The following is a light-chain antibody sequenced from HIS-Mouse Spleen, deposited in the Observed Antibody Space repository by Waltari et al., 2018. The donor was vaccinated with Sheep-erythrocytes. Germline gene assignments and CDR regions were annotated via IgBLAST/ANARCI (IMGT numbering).Light chain of an antibody. V-gene: IGLV2-18*02. CDR1: SSDVGSYNR. Sequence: QSALTQPPSVSGSPGQSVTISCTGTSSDVGSYNRVSWYQQPPGTAPTLMIYEVSNRPSGVPDRFSGSKSGNPASLTISGLQAEDEADYYCSSYTSSSTFVVFGGGTKLTVL. CDR3: SSYTSSSTFVV. CDR2: EVS. J-gene: IGLJ2*01.